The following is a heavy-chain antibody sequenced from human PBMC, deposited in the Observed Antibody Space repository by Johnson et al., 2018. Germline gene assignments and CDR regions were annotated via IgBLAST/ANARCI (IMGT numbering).Heavy chain of an antibody. Sequence: VQLVQSGGGLVKPGGSLRLFCAASGFSISDYYMSWIRQAPGKGLEWASYISSSGSTITYPDSVKGRFTISRDNAKNSLYLQRNSLRAEDTAVYYCARDSGGRQVGQWTHYYYYYMDVWGKGTTVTVSS. D-gene: IGHD6-19*01. CDR1: GFSISDYY. CDR3: ARDSGGRQVGQWTHYYYYYMDV. J-gene: IGHJ6*03. CDR2: ISSSGSTI. V-gene: IGHV3-11*04.